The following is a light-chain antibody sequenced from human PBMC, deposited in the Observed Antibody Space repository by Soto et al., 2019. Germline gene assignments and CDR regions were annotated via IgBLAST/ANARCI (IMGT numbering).Light chain of an antibody. CDR3: HQYADSPQT. CDR2: AAS. V-gene: IGKV3-20*01. Sequence: EVVLTQSPGTLSLSPGERATLSCRASQSVSSSFLAWYQQKPGQAPRLLIHAASTGATGIPARFRGSGSGTDFTLTISSLEPEDSAAYFCHQYADSPQTFGQGTKVEIK. J-gene: IGKJ2*01. CDR1: QSVSSSF.